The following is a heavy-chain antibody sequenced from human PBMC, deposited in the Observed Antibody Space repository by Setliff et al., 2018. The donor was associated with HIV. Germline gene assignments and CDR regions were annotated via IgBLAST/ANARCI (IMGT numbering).Heavy chain of an antibody. CDR3: SSAVYYYDSSGYPSAFDI. D-gene: IGHD3-22*01. CDR1: GGTFSSYA. Sequence: SVKVSCKASGGTFSSYAISWVRQAPGQGLEWMGGIIPILGIANYAQKFQGRVTITADESTSTAYMELSSLRSEGTAVYYCSSAVYYYDSSGYPSAFDIWGQGTMVTVSS. CDR2: IIPILGIA. J-gene: IGHJ3*02. V-gene: IGHV1-69*10.